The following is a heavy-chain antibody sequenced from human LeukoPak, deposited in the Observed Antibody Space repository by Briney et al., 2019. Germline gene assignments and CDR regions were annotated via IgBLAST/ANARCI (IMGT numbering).Heavy chain of an antibody. J-gene: IGHJ6*03. D-gene: IGHD2-15*01. CDR2: ISSSCSTI. Sequence: PGGSLRLSCAASGFTFSDYYMSWIRQAPGKGLEWVSYISSSCSTIYYADSVKGRFTISRDNAKTSMYLQMNSLRAEDTAVYYCATGRVEADYYYYYYMDVWGKGTTVTVSS. CDR3: ATGRVEADYYYYYYMDV. V-gene: IGHV3-11*04. CDR1: GFTFSDYY.